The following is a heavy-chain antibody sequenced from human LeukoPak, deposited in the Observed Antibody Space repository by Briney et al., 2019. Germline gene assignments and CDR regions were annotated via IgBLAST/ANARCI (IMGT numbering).Heavy chain of an antibody. CDR2: IHPGDSDN. V-gene: IGHV5-51*01. J-gene: IGHJ2*01. Sequence: ESLKISCEASGYIFPNYWMGWVRQVPGKGLDWMGLIHPGDSDNRYSPSFQGQVTISVDKSITTAYLQWSSLQASDTAIYFGARVVVVTSTHWYFDLWGRGSLVTVFS. CDR1: GYIFPNYW. CDR3: ARVVVVTSTHWYFDL. D-gene: IGHD2-21*02.